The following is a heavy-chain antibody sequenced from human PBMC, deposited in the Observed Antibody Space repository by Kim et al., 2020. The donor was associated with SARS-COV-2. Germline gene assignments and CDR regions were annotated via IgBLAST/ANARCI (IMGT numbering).Heavy chain of an antibody. CDR3: ASSSWYGALDY. Sequence: SETLSLTCTVSGGSISSYYWSWIRQPPGKGLEWIGYIYYSGSTNYNPSLKSRVTISVDTSKNQFSLKLSSVTAADTAVYYCASSSWYGALDYWGQGTLVTVSS. CDR1: GGSISSYY. CDR2: IYYSGST. V-gene: IGHV4-59*01. D-gene: IGHD6-13*01. J-gene: IGHJ4*02.